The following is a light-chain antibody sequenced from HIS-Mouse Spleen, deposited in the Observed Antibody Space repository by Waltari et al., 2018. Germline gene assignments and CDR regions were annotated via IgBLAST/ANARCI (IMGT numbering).Light chain of an antibody. CDR1: KLGDKY. CDR3: QAWDSSTYV. V-gene: IGLV3-1*01. CDR2: QDS. J-gene: IGLJ1*01. Sequence: SYELTQPPSVSVSPGQTASITCSGDKLGDKYTCWYQQKPGQPPVLVIYQDSKRPSGIPERFSGSNSGNTATLTLSGTQAMDEADYYCQAWDSSTYVFGTGTKVTVL.